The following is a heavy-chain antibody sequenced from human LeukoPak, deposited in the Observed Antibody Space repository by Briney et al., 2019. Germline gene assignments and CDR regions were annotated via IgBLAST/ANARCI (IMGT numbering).Heavy chain of an antibody. CDR2: INHSGST. V-gene: IGHV4-34*01. D-gene: IGHD3-9*01. CDR3: ARGRLALRYFDWF. Sequence: PSETLYLTYAVYGGSFRGYYWSWIRRPPGKGLEWIGEINHSGSTNYNPSLKSRVTISVDTSKNQFSLKLSSVTAADTAVYYCARGRLALRYFDWFGGQGTLVTVSS. J-gene: IGHJ4*02. CDR1: GGSFRGYY.